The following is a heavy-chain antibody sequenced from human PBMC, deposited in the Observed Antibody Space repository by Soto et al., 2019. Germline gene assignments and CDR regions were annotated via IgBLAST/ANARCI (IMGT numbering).Heavy chain of an antibody. J-gene: IGHJ6*02. D-gene: IGHD1-26*01. CDR1: GGSFRGYY. V-gene: IGHV4-34*01. Sequence: QVQLQPWGAGLLKPSETLSLTCAGYGGSFRGYYWSWIRQPPGKGLEWVGEINHRGRTNYNPSVKSRVTLSVDTSENKFSVTLPCVTAAATAVYYCARGSRVKIPAASGRDYYSPVLDAWGQGTALTVSS. CDR2: INHRGRT. CDR3: ARGSRVKIPAASGRDYYSPVLDA.